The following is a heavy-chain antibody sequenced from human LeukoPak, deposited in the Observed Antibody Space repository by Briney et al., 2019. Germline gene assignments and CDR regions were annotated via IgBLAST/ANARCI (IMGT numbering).Heavy chain of an antibody. J-gene: IGHJ3*02. D-gene: IGHD3-3*01. CDR3: ARADSSWGSDFGDAFDI. Sequence: GGSLRLSCAASGFTFSTYSMNWVRQAPGKGLEWVSSISSSSNYIYYTDSVKGRFTISRDTSKNTVYLQMNSLKPEDTAIYYCARADSSWGSDFGDAFDIWGQGTLVTVSS. V-gene: IGHV3-21*06. CDR1: GFTFSTYS. CDR2: ISSSSNYI.